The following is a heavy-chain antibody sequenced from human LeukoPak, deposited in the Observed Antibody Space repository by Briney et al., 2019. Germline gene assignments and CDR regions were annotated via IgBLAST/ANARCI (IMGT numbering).Heavy chain of an antibody. D-gene: IGHD3-22*01. J-gene: IGHJ6*02. CDR3: ARELVVVIRKSSDYYYYYGMDV. Sequence: GGSLRLSCAASGFTFSSYGMHWVRQAPGKGLEWVAFIRYDGSNKYYADSVKGRFTISRDNSKNTLYLQMNSLRAEDTAVYYCARELVVVIRKSSDYYYYYGMDVWGQGTTVTVSS. V-gene: IGHV3-30*02. CDR1: GFTFSSYG. CDR2: IRYDGSNK.